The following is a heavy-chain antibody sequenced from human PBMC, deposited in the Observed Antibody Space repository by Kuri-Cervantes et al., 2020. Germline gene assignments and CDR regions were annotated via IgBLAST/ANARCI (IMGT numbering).Heavy chain of an antibody. CDR3: AKGYYYMDV. V-gene: IGHV4-59*04. CDR2: IYYSGST. Sequence: SETLSLTCTVSGGSISSYYWSWIRQPPGKGLEWIGTIYYSGSTYYNPSLKSRVTISVDTSKNQFSLKLSSVTAADTAVYYCAKGYYYMDVWGKGTTVTVSS. CDR1: GGSISSYY. J-gene: IGHJ6*03.